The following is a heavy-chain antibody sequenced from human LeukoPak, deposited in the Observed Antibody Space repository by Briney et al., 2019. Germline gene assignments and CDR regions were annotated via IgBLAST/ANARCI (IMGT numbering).Heavy chain of an antibody. J-gene: IGHJ4*02. CDR1: GGSISSDY. D-gene: IGHD4-11*01. Sequence: PSETLSLTCTVSGGSISSDYWSWIRQPDGKGLEWIGRIYTSGSTNYNPSLKSRVTISVDTSKNQFSLKLSSVTAADTAVYYCARGIFTVTDYWGQGTLVTVSS. CDR3: ARGIFTVTDY. V-gene: IGHV4-4*07. CDR2: IYTSGST.